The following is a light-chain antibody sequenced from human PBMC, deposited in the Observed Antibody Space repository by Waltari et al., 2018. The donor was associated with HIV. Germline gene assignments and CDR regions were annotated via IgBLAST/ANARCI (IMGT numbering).Light chain of an antibody. CDR1: QSIATW. CDR3: QQYNTSSPWT. J-gene: IGKJ1*01. CDR2: RAS. V-gene: IGKV1-5*03. Sequence: QSTWAPSTLPACVGDRITITCRASQSIATWLAWYQQKPGKAPKLLIYRASSLETGVPSRFSGSGSGTEFTLTISSLQPEDFATYYCQQYNTSSPWTFGQGTKVDI.